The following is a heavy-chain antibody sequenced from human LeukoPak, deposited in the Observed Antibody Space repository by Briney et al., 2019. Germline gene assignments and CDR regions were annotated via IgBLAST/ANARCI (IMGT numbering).Heavy chain of an antibody. Sequence: SETLSLTCTVSGGSISSSSYSWSWIRQPPGKGLEWIGYIYHSGSTYYNPSLKSRVTISVDRSKNQFSLKLSSVTAADTAVYYCARDVKESGYSYGIFDYWGQGTLVTVSS. V-gene: IGHV4-30-2*01. J-gene: IGHJ4*02. CDR3: ARDVKESGYSYGIFDY. CDR2: IYHSGST. CDR1: GGSISSSSYS. D-gene: IGHD5-18*01.